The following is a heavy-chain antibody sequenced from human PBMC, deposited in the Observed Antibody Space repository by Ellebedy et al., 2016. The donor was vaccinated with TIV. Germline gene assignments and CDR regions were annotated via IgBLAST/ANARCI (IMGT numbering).Heavy chain of an antibody. Sequence: GESLKIPCAASGFTFSNYAMSWVRQAPGKGLEWVSGTSGGGATTYYEDSVKGRFTIARDNSKNSLYRQMNSLRADDTALYYGASAARGSGAYESSWGQGTLVTVSS. J-gene: IGHJ4*02. CDR2: TSGGGATT. CDR3: ASAARGSGAYESS. V-gene: IGHV3-23*01. D-gene: IGHD5-12*01. CDR1: GFTFSNYA.